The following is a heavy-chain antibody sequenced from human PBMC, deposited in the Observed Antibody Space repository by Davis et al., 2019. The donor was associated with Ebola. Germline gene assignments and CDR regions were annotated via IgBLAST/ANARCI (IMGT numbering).Heavy chain of an antibody. CDR3: TTDLNWNNF. Sequence: GESLKISCAASGFTFSSYWMSWVRQAPGKGLEWVSSISIGGGRTYYADSVKGRFTISRDNAKNSLYLQMNNLRVEDTAVYFCTTDLNWNNFWGQGTLVTVSP. V-gene: IGHV3-23*01. D-gene: IGHD1/OR15-1a*01. CDR2: ISIGGGRT. CDR1: GFTFSSYW. J-gene: IGHJ4*02.